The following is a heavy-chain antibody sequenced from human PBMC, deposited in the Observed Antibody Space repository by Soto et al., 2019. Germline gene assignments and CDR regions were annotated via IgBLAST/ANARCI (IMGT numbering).Heavy chain of an antibody. D-gene: IGHD2-15*01. V-gene: IGHV1-69*13. Sequence: SVEVSCKASGGTFSSYAISWVRQAPGQGLEWMGGIIPIFGTANYAQKFQGRVTITADESTSTAYMELSSLRSEDTAVYYLVVAATRGGAFDIWGQGTMVTASS. CDR2: IIPIFGTA. CDR1: GGTFSSYA. J-gene: IGHJ3*02. CDR3: VVAATRGGAFDI.